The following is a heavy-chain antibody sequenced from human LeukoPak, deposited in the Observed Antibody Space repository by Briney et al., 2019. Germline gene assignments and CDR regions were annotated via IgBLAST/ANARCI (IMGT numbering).Heavy chain of an antibody. CDR3: VRDGEGVAISVNYWFDP. D-gene: IGHD3-10*01. Sequence: GASVKVSCKDSGFPFTRYDINWVRQTSAQGLEWMGWMNPNTGNTGYAQKFQGRVTMTRDTSTSTAYMELRDLRSEDTAVYYCVRDGEGVAISVNYWFDPWGQGTLVTVSS. J-gene: IGHJ5*02. V-gene: IGHV1-8*01. CDR2: MNPNTGNT. CDR1: GFPFTRYD.